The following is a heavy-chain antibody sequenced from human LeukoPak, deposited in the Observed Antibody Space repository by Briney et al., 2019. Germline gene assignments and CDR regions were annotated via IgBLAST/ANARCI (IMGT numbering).Heavy chain of an antibody. V-gene: IGHV7-4-1*02. CDR3: ASPVRGTHRVLGGMDV. D-gene: IGHD3-10*01. Sequence: GASVKVSCKASGYTFTSYAMNWVRQAPGQGLEWMGWINTNTGNPTYAQGFTGRFVFSLDTSVSTAYLQISSLKAEDTAVYYCASPVRGTHRVLGGMDVWGQGTTVTVSS. CDR2: INTNTGNP. J-gene: IGHJ6*02. CDR1: GYTFTSYA.